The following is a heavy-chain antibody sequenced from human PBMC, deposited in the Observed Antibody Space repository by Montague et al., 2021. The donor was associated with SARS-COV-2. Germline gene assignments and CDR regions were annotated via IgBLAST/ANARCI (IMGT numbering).Heavy chain of an antibody. V-gene: IGHV4-34*01. D-gene: IGHD3-10*01. CDR1: GGSGRRED. CDR3: ARLGDGVVPSPILGVGPYYSYYYMDV. Sequence: SETLSLTCAVHGGSGRREDGKGKGKGKGKGKKRKRKKNNKRRTNYNPSLKSRVTISADTSKNQFSLKLTSVAAADTAVYYCARLGDGVVPSPILGVGPYYSYYYMDVWGKGTTVTVSS. J-gene: IGHJ6*03. CDR2: KNNKRRT.